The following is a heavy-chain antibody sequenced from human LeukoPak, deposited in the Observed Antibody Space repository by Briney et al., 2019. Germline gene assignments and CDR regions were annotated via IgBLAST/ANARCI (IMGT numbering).Heavy chain of an antibody. V-gene: IGHV1-2*02. J-gene: IGHJ5*02. CDR3: ARDGGYYDILTGYAISNWFDP. D-gene: IGHD3-9*01. Sequence: GASVKVSCTASGYTFTGYYMHWVRQAPGQGLEWMGWINPNSGGTNYAQKFQGRVTMTRDTSISTAYMELSRLRSDDTAVYYCARDGGYYDILTGYAISNWFDPWGQGTLVTVSS. CDR2: INPNSGGT. CDR1: GYTFTGYY.